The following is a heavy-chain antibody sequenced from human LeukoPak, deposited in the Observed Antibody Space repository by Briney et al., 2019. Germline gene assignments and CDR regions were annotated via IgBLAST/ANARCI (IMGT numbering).Heavy chain of an antibody. J-gene: IGHJ6*02. V-gene: IGHV1-8*01. D-gene: IGHD4-23*01. CDR1: GYTFTSYD. CDR3: ARALNYGGNSPYYYYGMDV. Sequence: ASVKVSCKASGYTFTSYDINWVRQATGQGLEWMGWMDPNSGNTGYAQKFQGRVTLTRNTSISTAYMELSSLRSEDTAVYYCARALNYGGNSPYYYYGMDVWGQGTTVTVSS. CDR2: MDPNSGNT.